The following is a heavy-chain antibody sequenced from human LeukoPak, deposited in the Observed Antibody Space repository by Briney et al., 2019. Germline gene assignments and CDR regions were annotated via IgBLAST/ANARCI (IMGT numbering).Heavy chain of an antibody. J-gene: IGHJ5*02. D-gene: IGHD1-1*01. CDR1: GYTFTSYY. V-gene: IGHV1-46*01. Sequence: GASVKVSCKASGYTFTSYYMHWVRQAPGQGLEWMGIINPSGGSTSYAQKFQGRVTMTEDTSTDTAYMELSSLRSEDTAVYYCAPRTYDKPGVWFDPWGQGTLVTVSS. CDR3: APRTYDKPGVWFDP. CDR2: INPSGGST.